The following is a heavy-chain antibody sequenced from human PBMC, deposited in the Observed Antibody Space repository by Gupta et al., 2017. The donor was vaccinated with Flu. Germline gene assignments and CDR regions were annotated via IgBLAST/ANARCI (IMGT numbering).Heavy chain of an antibody. CDR2: ISDSGGRT. V-gene: IGHV3-23*01. CDR1: V. D-gene: IGHD6-19*01. J-gene: IGHJ4*02. CDR3: AKGRPFVAGIAVDVPFDY. Sequence: VMSWVRQAPGKALEWVSGISDSGGRTSYADSVKGRFTTSRDNSKNTMYLHMHSLRAEDTAVCYCAKGRPFVAGIAVDVPFDYWGQGDPVT.